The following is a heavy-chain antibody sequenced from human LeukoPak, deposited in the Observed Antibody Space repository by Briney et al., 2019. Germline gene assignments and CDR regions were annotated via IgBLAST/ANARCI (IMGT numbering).Heavy chain of an antibody. J-gene: IGHJ5*02. V-gene: IGHV3-53*01. CDR1: GFTVSSNY. Sequence: PGGSLRLSCAASGFTVSSNYMSWVRQAPGKGLEWVSVIYSGGSTYYADSVKGRFTMSRESAKNSLYLQMNNLRAGDTAVYYCARAVAGTHWFDPWGQGTLVTVSS. CDR3: ARAVAGTHWFDP. D-gene: IGHD6-19*01. CDR2: IYSGGST.